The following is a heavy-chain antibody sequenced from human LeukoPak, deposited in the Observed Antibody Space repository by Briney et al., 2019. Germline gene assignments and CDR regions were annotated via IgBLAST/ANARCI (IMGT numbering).Heavy chain of an antibody. D-gene: IGHD3-10*01. CDR1: AYTFTDHY. V-gene: IGHV1-2*06. J-gene: IGHJ4*02. Sequence: ASVKVSCKASAYTFTDHYIHWVRQAPGQGLEWMGRINPDIDVANYAEKFQGRVTMTRDTSISTAYMDLGSLTSDDTAVYYCARAVIRGIHFDSWGQGTLVTVSS. CDR3: ARAVIRGIHFDS. CDR2: INPDIDVA.